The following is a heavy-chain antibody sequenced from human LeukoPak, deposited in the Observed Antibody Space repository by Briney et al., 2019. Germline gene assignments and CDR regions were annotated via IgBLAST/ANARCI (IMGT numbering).Heavy chain of an antibody. CDR1: GYTFTSYG. D-gene: IGHD1-26*01. CDR2: IIPILGIA. CDR3: ASGRVGATIVDY. J-gene: IGHJ4*02. V-gene: IGHV1-69*04. Sequence: EASVKVSCKASGYTFTSYGISWVRQAPGQGLEWMGRIIPILGIANYAQKFQGRVTITADKSTSTAYMELSSLRSEDTAVYYCASGRVGATIVDYWGQGTLVTVSS.